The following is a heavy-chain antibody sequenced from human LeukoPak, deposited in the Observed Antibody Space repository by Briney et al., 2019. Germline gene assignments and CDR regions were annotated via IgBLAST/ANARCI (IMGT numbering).Heavy chain of an antibody. J-gene: IGHJ4*02. D-gene: IGHD3-9*01. V-gene: IGHV4-59*01. CDR1: GGSISSYY. Sequence: SETLSLTCTVSGGSISSYYWSWIRQPPGKGLEWIGYIYYSGSTKYNPSLKSRVTISVDTSKNQFSLKLSSVTAADTAVYYCARAPSYYDILTAYYTGYFDYWGQGTLVTGSS. CDR3: ARAPSYYDILTAYYTGYFDY. CDR2: IYYSGST.